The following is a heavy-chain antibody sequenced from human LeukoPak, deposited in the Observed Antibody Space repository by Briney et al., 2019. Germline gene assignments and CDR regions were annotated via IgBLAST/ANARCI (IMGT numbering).Heavy chain of an antibody. CDR1: GASISTGGYY. J-gene: IGHJ6*02. CDR2: IYYTGSI. D-gene: IGHD3-10*01. CDR3: ARDLSYYFGSGTSALDV. V-gene: IGHV4-31*03. Sequence: SETLSLTCTFSGASISTGGYYWTWIRQPPGGGLEWIGYIYYTGSIDYHPSLKSRLTISLDKSKNQFSLKLSSVTAADTAIYYCARDLSYYFGSGTSALDVWGQGTAVTVSS.